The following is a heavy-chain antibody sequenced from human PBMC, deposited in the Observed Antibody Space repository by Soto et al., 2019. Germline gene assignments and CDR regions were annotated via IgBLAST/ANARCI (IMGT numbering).Heavy chain of an antibody. CDR1: GYSFTSNW. J-gene: IGHJ4*01. CDR2: INPADSDI. CDR3: ARHQRDDASRKIER. D-gene: IGHD3-16*01. Sequence: GESLKISCKVSGYSFTSNWIGWVRQMPGKGLEWMGIINPADSDIKYSPSFQGQVTISADKSIGTAYLQWSSLKASDTAMYYCARHQRDDASRKIERWGQGTLVTGSS. V-gene: IGHV5-51*01.